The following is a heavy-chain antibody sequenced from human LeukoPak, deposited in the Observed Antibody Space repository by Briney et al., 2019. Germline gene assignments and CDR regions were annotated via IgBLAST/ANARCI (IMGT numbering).Heavy chain of an antibody. CDR3: AREGIVARRLDL. D-gene: IGHD6-6*01. V-gene: IGHV3-11*06. J-gene: IGHJ5*02. Sequence: GGSLRLSCAASGFTFSDHYISWIRQAPGQGLKWVSYISSSGVHTEYVDSVKGRFTMSRDNAKNSVYLQMDSLRAEDTAVYYCAREGIVARRLDLWGQGTLVTVSS. CDR1: GFTFSDHY. CDR2: ISSSGVHT.